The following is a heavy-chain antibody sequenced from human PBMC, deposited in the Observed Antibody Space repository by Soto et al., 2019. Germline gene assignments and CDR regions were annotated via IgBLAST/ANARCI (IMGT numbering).Heavy chain of an antibody. D-gene: IGHD3-22*01. CDR1: GGSFSGYY. Sequence: SETLSLTCAVYGGSFSGYYWSWIRQPPGKGLEWIGEINHSGSTNYNPSLKSRVTISVDTSKNQFSLKLSSVTAADTAVYFCARGNTHGYYYLDVWGRGTTVTVSS. V-gene: IGHV4-34*01. J-gene: IGHJ6*03. CDR2: INHSGST. CDR3: ARGNTHGYYYLDV.